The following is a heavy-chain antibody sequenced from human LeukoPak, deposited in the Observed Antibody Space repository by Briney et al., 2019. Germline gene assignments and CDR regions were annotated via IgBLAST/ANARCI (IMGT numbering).Heavy chain of an antibody. CDR3: ARAFADSNWFDY. CDR2: IYTSGST. D-gene: IGHD3-22*01. V-gene: IGHV4-61*02. J-gene: IGHJ4*02. Sequence: SETLSLTCTVSGGSISSGSYYWSWIRQPAGKGLEWIGRIYTSGSTNYNPSLKSRVTILVDTSKNQFSLKLSSVTAADTAVYYCARAFADSNWFDYWGQGTLVTVSS. CDR1: GGSISSGSYY.